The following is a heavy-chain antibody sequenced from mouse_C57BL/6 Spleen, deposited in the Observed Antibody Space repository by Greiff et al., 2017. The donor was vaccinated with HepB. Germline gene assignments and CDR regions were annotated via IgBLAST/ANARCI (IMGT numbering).Heavy chain of an antibody. V-gene: IGHV1-82*01. J-gene: IGHJ2*01. CDR2: IYPGDGDT. Sequence: VKLQESGPELVKPGASVKISCKASGYAFSSSWMNWVKQRPGKGLEWIGRIYPGDGDTNYNGKFKGKATLTADKSSSTAYMQLSSLTSEDSAVYFCASGPGDFDYWGQGTTLTVSS. CDR1: GYAFSSSW. CDR3: ASGPGDFDY.